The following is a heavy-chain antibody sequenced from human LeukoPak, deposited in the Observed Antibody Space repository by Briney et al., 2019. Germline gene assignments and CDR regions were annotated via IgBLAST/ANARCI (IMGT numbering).Heavy chain of an antibody. V-gene: IGHV4-34*12. Sequence: SETLSLTCAVYGGSFSGYYWSWIRQPPGEGLEWVGEIIHSGRTNYNPSLKSRVTLSVDTSKNQFSLKLSSVTAADTAVYYCARNTAAAVMYYFDYWGQGTLVTVSS. CDR3: ARNTAAAVMYYFDY. J-gene: IGHJ4*02. CDR2: IIHSGRT. D-gene: IGHD2-2*01. CDR1: GGSFSGYY.